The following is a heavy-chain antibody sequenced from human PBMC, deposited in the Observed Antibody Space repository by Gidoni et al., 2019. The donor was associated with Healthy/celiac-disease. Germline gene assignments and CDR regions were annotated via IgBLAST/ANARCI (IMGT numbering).Heavy chain of an antibody. Sequence: QVQLVESGGGVVQPGRSLRLSCAASGFTFSSYAMHWVRQAPGKGLEWVAVISYDGSNKYYADSVKGRFTISRDNSKNTLYLQMNSLRAEDTAVYYCARVKRYSSSWTDAFDIWGQGTMVTVSS. CDR1: GFTFSSYA. J-gene: IGHJ3*02. CDR3: ARVKRYSSSWTDAFDI. V-gene: IGHV3-30-3*01. CDR2: ISYDGSNK. D-gene: IGHD6-13*01.